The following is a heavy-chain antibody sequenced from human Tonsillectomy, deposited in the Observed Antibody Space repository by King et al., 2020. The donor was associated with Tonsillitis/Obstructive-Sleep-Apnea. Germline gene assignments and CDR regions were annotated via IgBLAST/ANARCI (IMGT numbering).Heavy chain of an antibody. CDR2: INHSGST. CDR3: AREGIVVVGAATLMWFDP. J-gene: IGHJ5*02. V-gene: IGHV4-34*01. D-gene: IGHD2-15*01. Sequence: VQLQQWGAGLLKPSETLSLTCAVYGGSFSGYYWSWIRQPPGKGLEWIGEINHSGSTNYNPSLKSRVTISVDTSKNQFSLKLSSVTAADTAVYYCAREGIVVVGAATLMWFDPWGQGTLVTVSS. CDR1: GGSFSGYY.